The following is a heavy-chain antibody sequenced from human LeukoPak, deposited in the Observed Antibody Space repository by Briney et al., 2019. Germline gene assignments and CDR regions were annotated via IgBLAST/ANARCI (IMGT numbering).Heavy chain of an antibody. CDR1: GFTFSSYA. D-gene: IGHD3-10*01. J-gene: IGHJ4*02. CDR2: ISGSGGST. CDR3: AKDRVRGVIIEGGRAFDY. Sequence: GGSLRLSCAASGFTFSSYAMSWVRQAPGKGLEWVSAISGSGGSTYYADSVKGRFTISRDNSKHTLYLQMNSLRAEDTAVYYCAKDRVRGVIIEGGRAFDYWGQGTLVTVSS. V-gene: IGHV3-23*01.